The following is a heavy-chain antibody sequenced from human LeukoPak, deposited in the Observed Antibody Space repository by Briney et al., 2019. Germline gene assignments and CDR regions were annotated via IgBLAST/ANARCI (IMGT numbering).Heavy chain of an antibody. D-gene: IGHD6-13*01. J-gene: IGHJ5*02. V-gene: IGHV3-23*01. CDR2: ISGSGGST. CDR3: AKVPYSSSLGIGDWFDP. Sequence: PGGSLTLSCAASGFTFSSYAMSWVRQAPGKGLEWVSAISGSGGSTYYADSVKGRFTISRDNSKNTLYLQMNSLRAEDTAVYYCAKVPYSSSLGIGDWFDPWGQGTLVTVSS. CDR1: GFTFSSYA.